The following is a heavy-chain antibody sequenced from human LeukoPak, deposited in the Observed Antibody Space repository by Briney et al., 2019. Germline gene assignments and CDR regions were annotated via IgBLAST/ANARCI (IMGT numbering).Heavy chain of an antibody. CDR1: GFTFSNAW. Sequence: GGSLRLSCAASGFTFSNAWMNWVRQAQGKGLEWVGRIKSKTDGGTTDYAAPVKGRFTIARDDSKNTVSLQMNGLKPEDTAVYYCTTRGSGWYPFFDYWGQGRLVTVSS. CDR3: TTRGSGWYPFFDY. J-gene: IGHJ4*02. V-gene: IGHV3-15*07. CDR2: IKSKTDGGTT. D-gene: IGHD6-19*01.